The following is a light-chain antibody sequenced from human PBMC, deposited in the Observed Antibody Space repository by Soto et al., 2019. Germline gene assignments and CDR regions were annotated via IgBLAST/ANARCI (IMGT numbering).Light chain of an antibody. J-gene: IGLJ2*01. CDR1: SSNIGSNT. CDR2: SNN. V-gene: IGLV1-44*01. Sequence: QSVLTQPPSASGTPGQRVTIFCSGSSSNIGSNTVNWYQQLPGTAPKLLIYSNNQRPSGVPDRFSGSKSGTSASLTISGLQSDDEADYYCAAWDDSLNGQEVFGARTKLTVL. CDR3: AAWDDSLNGQEV.